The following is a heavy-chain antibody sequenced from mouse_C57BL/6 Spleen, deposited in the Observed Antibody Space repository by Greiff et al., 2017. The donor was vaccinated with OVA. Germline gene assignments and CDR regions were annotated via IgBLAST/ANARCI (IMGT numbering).Heavy chain of an antibody. V-gene: IGHV1-26*01. CDR1: GYTFTDYY. CDR2: INPNNGGT. Sequence: EVQLQQSGPELVKPGASVKISCKASGYTFTDYYMNWVKQSHGKSLEWIGDINPNNGGTSYNQKFKGKATLTVDKSSSTAYMELRSLTSEDSAVYYCARSLYSNYYFDYWGQGTTLTVSS. CDR3: ARSLYSNYYFDY. D-gene: IGHD2-5*01. J-gene: IGHJ2*01.